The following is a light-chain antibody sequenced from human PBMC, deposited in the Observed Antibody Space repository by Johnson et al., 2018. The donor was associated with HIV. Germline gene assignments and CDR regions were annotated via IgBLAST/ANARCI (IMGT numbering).Light chain of an antibody. Sequence: QSVLTQPPSVSAAPGQKVTISCSGSSSNIGNNYVSWYQQLPGTAPKLLIYDNNKRPSGIPDRFSGSKSGASATLGITGLQTGDEADYYCGTWDFCVSAVWVFGTGTKVTVL. J-gene: IGLJ1*01. CDR1: SSNIGNNY. CDR3: GTWDFCVSAVWV. CDR2: DNN. V-gene: IGLV1-51*01.